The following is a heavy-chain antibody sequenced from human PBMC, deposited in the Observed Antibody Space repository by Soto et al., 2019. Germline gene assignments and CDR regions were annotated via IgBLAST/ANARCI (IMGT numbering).Heavy chain of an antibody. CDR2: IIPILGIA. J-gene: IGHJ4*02. CDR1: GGTFSSYT. CDR3: ARDGQGIVVVPAANTLDY. D-gene: IGHD2-2*01. Sequence: SVKVSCKASGGTFSSYTISWVRQAPGQGLEWMGRIIPILGIANYAQKFQGRVTITADKSTSTAYMELSSLRSEDTAVYYFARDGQGIVVVPAANTLDYWGQGTLVTVSS. V-gene: IGHV1-69*04.